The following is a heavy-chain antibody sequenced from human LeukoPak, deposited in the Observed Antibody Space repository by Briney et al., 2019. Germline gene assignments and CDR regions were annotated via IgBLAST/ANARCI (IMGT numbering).Heavy chain of an antibody. CDR2: ISYDGSNK. J-gene: IGHJ4*02. Sequence: PGGSLRLSCAASGFTFSSYGMHWVRQAPGKGLEWVAVISYDGSNKYYADSVKGRFTISRDNSKNTLYLQMDSLRAEDTAVYYCARSTRGYSYGIDYWGQGTLVTVSS. V-gene: IGHV3-30*03. CDR1: GFTFSSYG. D-gene: IGHD5-18*01. CDR3: ARSTRGYSYGIDY.